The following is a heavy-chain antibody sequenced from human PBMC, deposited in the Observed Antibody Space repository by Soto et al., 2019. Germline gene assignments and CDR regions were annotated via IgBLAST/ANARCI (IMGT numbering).Heavy chain of an antibody. CDR2: ISGSGGST. CDR3: AKDPLTYTTLTTPLDY. J-gene: IGHJ4*02. Sequence: VQLVESGGGLVQPGRSLRLSCAASGFTFDDYAMHWVRQAPGKGLEWVSGISGSGGSTYYADSVKGRFTISRDNSKNTLYLQMNSLRAEDTAVYYCAKDPLTYTTLTTPLDYWGQGTLVTVSS. CDR1: GFTFDDYA. D-gene: IGHD3-16*01. V-gene: IGHV3-23*04.